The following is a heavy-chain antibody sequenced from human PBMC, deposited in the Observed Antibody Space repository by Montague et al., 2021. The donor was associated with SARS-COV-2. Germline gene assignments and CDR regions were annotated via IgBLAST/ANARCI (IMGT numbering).Heavy chain of an antibody. V-gene: IGHV3-30*04. CDR3: ARDFSFWVRGVYYYYGMDV. J-gene: IGHJ6*02. Sequence: SLRLSCAASGFTFSSYAMHWFRQAPGKGLEWVAVISYDGSNKYYADSVKGRFTISRDNSKNTLYLQMNSLRAEDTAVYYCARDFSFWVRGVYYYYGMDVWGQGTTVTVSS. D-gene: IGHD3-10*01. CDR1: GFTFSSYA. CDR2: ISYDGSNK.